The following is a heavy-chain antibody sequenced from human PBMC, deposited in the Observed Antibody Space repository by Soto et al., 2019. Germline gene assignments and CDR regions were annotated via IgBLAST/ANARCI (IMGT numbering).Heavy chain of an antibody. V-gene: IGHV3-9*01. CDR2: ISWNRDTI. CDR3: AKALPPGSYYKPLDH. CDR1: GFTFDDYA. Sequence: DVQLVESGGGLVQPGRSLRLSCAASGFTFDDYAMHWVRQAPGKGLEWVSGISWNRDTIGYADSVKGRFTISRDNAKNSLYLQMNSLRAEDTALYYCAKALPPGSYYKPLDHWGQGTLVTVSS. J-gene: IGHJ4*02. D-gene: IGHD3-10*01.